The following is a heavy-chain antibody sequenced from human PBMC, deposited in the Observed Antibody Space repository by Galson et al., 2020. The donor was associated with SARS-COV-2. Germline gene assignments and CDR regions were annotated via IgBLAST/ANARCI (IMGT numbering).Heavy chain of an antibody. CDR3: ARLWFGELYPNWFDP. CDR2: IYYSGST. J-gene: IGHJ5*02. Sequence: SETLSLTCTVSGGYISSGGYYWSWIRQHPGKGLEWIGYIYYSGSTYYNPSLKSRVTISVDTSKNQFSLKLSSVTAADTAVYYCARLWFGELYPNWFDPWGQGTLVTVSS. CDR1: GGYISSGGYY. D-gene: IGHD3-10*01. V-gene: IGHV4-31*03.